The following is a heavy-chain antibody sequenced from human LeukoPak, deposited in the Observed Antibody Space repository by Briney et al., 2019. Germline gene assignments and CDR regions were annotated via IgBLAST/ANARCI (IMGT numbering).Heavy chain of an antibody. CDR3: ARYCSSTSCSIYNWFDP. V-gene: IGHV1-2*02. Sequence: ASVKVSCKASGYTFTGYYKHWVRQAPGQGLEWMGWINPNSGGTNYAQKFQGRVTMTRDTSISTAYMELSRLRSDDTAVYYCARYCSSTSCSIYNWFDPWGQGTLVTVSS. J-gene: IGHJ5*02. D-gene: IGHD2-2*01. CDR1: GYTFTGYY. CDR2: INPNSGGT.